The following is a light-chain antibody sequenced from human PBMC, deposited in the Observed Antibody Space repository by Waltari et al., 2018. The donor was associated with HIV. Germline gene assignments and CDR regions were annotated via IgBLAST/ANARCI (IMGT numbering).Light chain of an antibody. CDR2: EVN. V-gene: IGLV2-8*01. CDR1: SSDVGGYNF. J-gene: IGLJ2*01. Sequence: QSALTQPPSASGSPGQSVTISCTRTSSDVGGYNFVSWYQQHPGKAPNLMIYEVNKRPSGVPDRFSGSKSGNTASLTVSGLQAEDEADYYCSSYAGSNNFVVFGGGTKLTVL. CDR3: SSYAGSNNFVV.